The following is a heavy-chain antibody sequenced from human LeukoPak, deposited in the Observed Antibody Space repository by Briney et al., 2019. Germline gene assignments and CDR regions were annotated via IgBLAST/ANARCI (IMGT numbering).Heavy chain of an antibody. CDR3: ARDCSSTSCFDAFDI. D-gene: IGHD2-2*01. CDR2: INWNGGST. CDR1: GFTFDDYG. J-gene: IGHJ3*02. Sequence: GGSLRLSCAASGFTFDDYGMSWVRQAPGKGLEWVSGINWNGGSTGYADSVKGRFTISRDNAKNSLYLQMNSLRAEDTAVYYCARDCSSTSCFDAFDIWGQGTMVTVSS. V-gene: IGHV3-20*04.